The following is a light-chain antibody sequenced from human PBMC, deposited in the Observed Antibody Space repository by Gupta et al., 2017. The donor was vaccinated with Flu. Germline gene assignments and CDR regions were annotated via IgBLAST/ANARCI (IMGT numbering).Light chain of an antibody. V-gene: IGKV1-39*01. CDR2: DAS. J-gene: IGKJ5*01. CDR3: QQSYMTPRT. Sequence: PSSLSASLGNRVTITCRARQSISTFLNWYQQKPGQAPKVLIYDASSLQSAVPSRFSGSGSGTEFTLTISSLHPEDFGTYYCQQSYMTPRTFGQGTRLEVK. CDR1: QSISTF.